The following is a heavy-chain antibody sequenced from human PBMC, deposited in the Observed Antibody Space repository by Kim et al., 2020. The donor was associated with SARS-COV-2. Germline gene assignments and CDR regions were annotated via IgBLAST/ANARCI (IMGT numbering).Heavy chain of an antibody. Sequence: VHGRVTISRDNSKNTLYRQMNSLRTEDTALYYCVKEAAFTTVVVDYYFDYWGQGTLVTVSS. CDR3: VKEAAFTTVVVDYYFDY. D-gene: IGHD2-15*01. J-gene: IGHJ4*02. V-gene: IGHV3-30*02.